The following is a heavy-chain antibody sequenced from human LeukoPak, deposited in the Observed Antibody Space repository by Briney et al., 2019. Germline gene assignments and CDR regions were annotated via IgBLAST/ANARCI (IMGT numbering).Heavy chain of an antibody. D-gene: IGHD3-3*01. CDR2: IYYSGST. Sequence: SETLSLTCTVSGGSISSYYWSWILQPPGKGLEWIGYIYYSGSTNYNPSPKSRVTISVDTSKNQFSLKLSSVTAADTAVYYCARLDSRITIFGVVPPDVWGKGTTVTVSS. V-gene: IGHV4-59*01. CDR3: ARLDSRITIFGVVPPDV. J-gene: IGHJ6*04. CDR1: GGSISSYY.